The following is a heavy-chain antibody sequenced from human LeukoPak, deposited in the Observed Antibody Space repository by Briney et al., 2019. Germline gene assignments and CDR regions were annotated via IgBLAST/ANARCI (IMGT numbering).Heavy chain of an antibody. D-gene: IGHD3-22*01. Sequence: GGSLRLSCAASGFTFSDYYMSWIRQAPGKGLEWVSYISSRGANIYYADSVKGRFTISRDDAKNSLYLQMNSLRAEDTAVYYCARNYDSSGYYHYFDYWGQGTLVTVSS. CDR1: GFTFSDYY. CDR2: ISSRGANI. V-gene: IGHV3-11*01. CDR3: ARNYDSSGYYHYFDY. J-gene: IGHJ4*02.